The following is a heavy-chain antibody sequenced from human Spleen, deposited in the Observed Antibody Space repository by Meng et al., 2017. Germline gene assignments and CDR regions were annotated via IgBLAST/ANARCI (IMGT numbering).Heavy chain of an antibody. J-gene: IGHJ4*02. CDR3: AKDLSGSIDY. Sequence: QVHLLQSGPEVKKPGASVKVSCKASGYTFTGYSMHWIRQAPGQGLEWMGRINPDSGTNYAQRFQGRVTLTWDTSISTAYMDLSSLRSDDTAMYYCAKDLSGSIDYWDQGTLVTVSS. CDR2: INPDSGT. CDR1: GYTFTGYS. D-gene: IGHD2/OR15-2a*01. V-gene: IGHV1-2*06.